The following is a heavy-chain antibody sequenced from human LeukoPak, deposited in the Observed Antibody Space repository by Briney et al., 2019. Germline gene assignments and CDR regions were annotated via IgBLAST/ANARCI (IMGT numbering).Heavy chain of an antibody. D-gene: IGHD2-2*02. CDR2: IYYSGST. J-gene: IGHJ5*02. Sequence: PSETLSLTCTVSGGSISSYYWSWIRQPPGKGLEWIGYIYYSGSTNYNPSLKSRVTISVDTSKNQFSLKLSSVTAADTAVYYCAGAGGDIVVVPAAILGGWFDPWGQGTLVTVSS. CDR1: GGSISSYY. CDR3: AGAGGDIVVVPAAILGGWFDP. V-gene: IGHV4-59*01.